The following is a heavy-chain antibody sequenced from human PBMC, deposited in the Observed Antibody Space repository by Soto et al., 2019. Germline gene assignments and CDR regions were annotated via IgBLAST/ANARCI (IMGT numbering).Heavy chain of an antibody. J-gene: IGHJ6*03. Sequence: SETLSLTCTVSGGSISSYYWSWIRQPPGKGLEWIGYIYYSGSTNYNPSLKSRVTISVDTSKNQFSLKLSSVTAADTAVYYCARRRGVRYCSGGSCPPRGHYYYYMDVWGKGTTVTVSS. CDR3: ARRRGVRYCSGGSCPPRGHYYYYMDV. CDR1: GGSISSYY. D-gene: IGHD2-15*01. CDR2: IYYSGST. V-gene: IGHV4-59*08.